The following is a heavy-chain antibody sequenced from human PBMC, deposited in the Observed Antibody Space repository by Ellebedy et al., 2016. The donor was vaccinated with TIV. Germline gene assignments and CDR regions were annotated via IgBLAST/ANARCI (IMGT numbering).Heavy chain of an antibody. CDR2: IIPIFGTA. D-gene: IGHD2-2*01. CDR3: ASLGYCSSTSCYVYYGMDV. J-gene: IGHJ6*02. CDR1: GGTFSSYA. V-gene: IGHV1-69*13. Sequence: SVKVSXXASGGTFSSYAISWVRQAPGQGLEWMGGIIPIFGTANYAQKFQGRVTITADESTSTAYMELSSLRSEDTAVYYCASLGYCSSTSCYVYYGMDVWGQGTTVTVSS.